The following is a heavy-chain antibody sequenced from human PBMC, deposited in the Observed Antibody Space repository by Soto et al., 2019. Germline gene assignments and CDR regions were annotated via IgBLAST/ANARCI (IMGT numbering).Heavy chain of an antibody. CDR3: AREDVWVYDSSGYHYFDY. V-gene: IGHV3-30-3*01. CDR2: ISYDGSNK. D-gene: IGHD3-22*01. Sequence: QVQLVESGGGVVQPGRSLRLSCAASGFTFSSYAMHWVRQAPGKGLEWVAVISYDGSNKYYADSVKGRFTISRDNSKNTLYLQMSSVRAEDTAVYYCAREDVWVYDSSGYHYFDYWGQGTLVTVSS. J-gene: IGHJ4*02. CDR1: GFTFSSYA.